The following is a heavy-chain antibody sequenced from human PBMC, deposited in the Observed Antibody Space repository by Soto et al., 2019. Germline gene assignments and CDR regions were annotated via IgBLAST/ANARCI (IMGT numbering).Heavy chain of an antibody. Sequence: RGSLRLSCAASGFTFSNYAMHWVRQAPGKGLEWVAVLSHDGGSDYYTDSVRGRFTVSRDNSKNTLYLQMNSLRPEDTAVYYCAREIGGDYYNTFDYLGQGTQVTVSS. CDR1: GFTFSNYA. V-gene: IGHV3-30-3*01. CDR3: AREIGGDYYNTFDY. CDR2: LSHDGGSD. J-gene: IGHJ4*02. D-gene: IGHD1-26*01.